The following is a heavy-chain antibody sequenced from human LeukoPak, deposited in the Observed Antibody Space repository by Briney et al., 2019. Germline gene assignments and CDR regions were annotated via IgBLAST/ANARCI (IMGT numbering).Heavy chain of an antibody. Sequence: PGGSLILSCAASGFTVSSNYMSWVRQAPGKGLEWVSVIYSGGSTYYADSVKGRFTISRHNSKNTLYLQMNSLRAEDTAVYYCARDRYCSSTSCFHDYWGQGTLVTVSS. J-gene: IGHJ4*02. CDR2: IYSGGST. V-gene: IGHV3-53*04. CDR1: GFTVSSNY. D-gene: IGHD2-2*01. CDR3: ARDRYCSSTSCFHDY.